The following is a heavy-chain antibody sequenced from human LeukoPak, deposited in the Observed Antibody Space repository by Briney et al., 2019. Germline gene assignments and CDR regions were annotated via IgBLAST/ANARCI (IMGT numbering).Heavy chain of an antibody. D-gene: IGHD2-15*01. CDR2: INPNSGGT. CDR1: GYTFTGYY. Sequence: ASVKVSCKASGYTFTGYYMHWVRQAPGQGLEWMGWINPNSGGTNYAQKFQGRVTMTRDTSISTAYMEPSRLRSDDTAVYYCARDVVVAAPGYYMDVWGKGTTVTVSS. V-gene: IGHV1-2*02. CDR3: ARDVVVAAPGYYMDV. J-gene: IGHJ6*03.